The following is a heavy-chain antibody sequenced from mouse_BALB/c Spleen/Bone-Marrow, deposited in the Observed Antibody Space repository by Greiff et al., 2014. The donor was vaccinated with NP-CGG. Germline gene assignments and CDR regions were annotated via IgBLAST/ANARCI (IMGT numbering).Heavy chain of an antibody. D-gene: IGHD1-1*02. Sequence: EVMLVESGGGLVQPGESLKLSCESNEYEFPSHDMSWVRKTPEKRLELVAAINSDGGITNYPDTMERRFTISRDNTKKTLYLQMSSLRSEDTALYYCARYGFYYAMDYWGQGTSVTVSS. J-gene: IGHJ4*01. CDR1: EYEFPSHD. CDR3: ARYGFYYAMDY. CDR2: INSDGGIT. V-gene: IGHV5-2*03.